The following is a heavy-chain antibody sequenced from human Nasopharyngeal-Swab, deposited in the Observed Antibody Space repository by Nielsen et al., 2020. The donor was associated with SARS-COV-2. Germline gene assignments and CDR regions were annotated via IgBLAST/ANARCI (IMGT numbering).Heavy chain of an antibody. CDR3: ARIAVAGHNWFDP. CDR2: TYYRSKWYN. J-gene: IGHJ5*02. Sequence: WIRQSPSRGFEWLGRTYYRSKWYNDYAVSVKSRITINPDTSKNQFSLQLNSVTPEDTAVYYCARIAVAGHNWFDPWGQGTLVTVSS. V-gene: IGHV6-1*01. D-gene: IGHD6-19*01.